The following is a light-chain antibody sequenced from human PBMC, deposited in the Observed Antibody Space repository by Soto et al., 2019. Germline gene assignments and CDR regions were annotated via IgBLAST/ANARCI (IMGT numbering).Light chain of an antibody. CDR1: QSVSSL. V-gene: IGKV3-15*01. CDR3: QQYNEWPIT. J-gene: IGKJ5*01. Sequence: EVVITQSHATLSLSPGDRATLSCRASQSVSSLLAWYQQKPGQAPRLLIYRASTRATGISGRFSGSGSGTEFTLTITSLQSEDFAVYYCQQYNEWPITFGQGTRLEIK. CDR2: RAS.